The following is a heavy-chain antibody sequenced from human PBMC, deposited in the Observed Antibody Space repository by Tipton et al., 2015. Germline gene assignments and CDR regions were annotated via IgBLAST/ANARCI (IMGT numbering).Heavy chain of an antibody. J-gene: IGHJ5*02. CDR1: GGSMYSFY. V-gene: IGHV4-59*01. Sequence: TLSLTCTVSGGSMYSFYWSWMRQPPGKGLEWIGHIYYSGTTNYNPSLKSRVTISVDMSNNQFSLKLTSVTAADTAAYYCARGVTTIVPHWFDPWGQGTLVTVSS. CDR2: IYYSGTT. CDR3: ARGVTTIVPHWFDP. D-gene: IGHD6-6*01.